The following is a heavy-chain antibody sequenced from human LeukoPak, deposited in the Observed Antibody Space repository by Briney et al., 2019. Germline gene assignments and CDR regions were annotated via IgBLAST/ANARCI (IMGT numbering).Heavy chain of an antibody. Sequence: SETLSLTCTVSGGSISSYYWSWIRQPPGKGLEWIGYIYYSGSTNYNPSLKSRVTISVDTSKNQFSLKLSSVTAADTAVYYCARDQSGDNWFDPWGQGTLVTVSS. V-gene: IGHV4-59*01. CDR2: IYYSGST. CDR1: GGSISSYY. CDR3: ARDQSGDNWFDP. D-gene: IGHD1-26*01. J-gene: IGHJ5*02.